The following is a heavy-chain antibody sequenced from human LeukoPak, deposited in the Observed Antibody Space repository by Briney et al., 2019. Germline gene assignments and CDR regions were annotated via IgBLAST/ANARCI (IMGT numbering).Heavy chain of an antibody. D-gene: IGHD3-10*01. V-gene: IGHV3-30*03. CDR2: TSSDLNVK. CDR3: AREGYYGSGSPPSLYFDY. CDR1: GFTFSSYA. J-gene: IGHJ4*02. Sequence: GESLRLSCAASGFTFSSYAMTWVRQAPGKGLEWVAVTSSDLNVKLYADSVKGRFTISRDNSRSTLYLQMNSLRPEDTAIYYCAREGYYGSGSPPSLYFDYWGQGTLVTVSS.